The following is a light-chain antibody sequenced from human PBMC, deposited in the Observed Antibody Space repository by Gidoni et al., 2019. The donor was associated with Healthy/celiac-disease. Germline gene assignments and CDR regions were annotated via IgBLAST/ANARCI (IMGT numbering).Light chain of an antibody. CDR3: QSYDSSLSGWV. J-gene: IGLJ3*02. Sequence: QSVLTQPPSVSGPPGQRVTISCTGSRSNIGAGYDVHWYQPLPGNAPKLLIYGNSNRPSGVPDRFSGSKSGTSASLAITGLQAEDEADYYCQSYDSSLSGWVFGGGTKLTVL. CDR1: RSNIGAGYD. CDR2: GNS. V-gene: IGLV1-40*01.